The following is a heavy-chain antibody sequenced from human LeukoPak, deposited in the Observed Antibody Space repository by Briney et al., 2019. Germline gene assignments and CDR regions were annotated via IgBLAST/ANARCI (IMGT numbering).Heavy chain of an antibody. Sequence: SETLSLTCTVSGGSISSSSYYWGWIRQPPGKGLEWIGSIYYSGSTYYNPSLKSRVTISVDTSKNQFSLKLSSVTAADTAVYYCARVRVRYYFDYWGQGTLVTVSS. J-gene: IGHJ4*02. CDR1: GGSISSSSYY. V-gene: IGHV4-39*01. CDR2: IYYSGST. D-gene: IGHD3-3*01. CDR3: ARVRVRYYFDY.